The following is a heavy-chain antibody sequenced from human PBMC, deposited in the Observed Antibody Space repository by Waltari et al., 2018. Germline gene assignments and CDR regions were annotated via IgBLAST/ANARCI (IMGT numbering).Heavy chain of an antibody. D-gene: IGHD3-22*01. CDR1: GFTFSSYA. V-gene: IGHV3-30*04. CDR3: ARDYCDRKNCHGMDV. CDR2: ISYNGRNI. J-gene: IGHJ6*02. Sequence: QVQLVESGGGVVQPGGSLRLSCAASGFTFSSYAMPWVRQAPGKGLEWVAVISYNGRNIYYIDSVKGRFTISRDNSKKMLDLQMNSLRAEDTAVYYCARDYCDRKNCHGMDVWGQGTTVTVSS.